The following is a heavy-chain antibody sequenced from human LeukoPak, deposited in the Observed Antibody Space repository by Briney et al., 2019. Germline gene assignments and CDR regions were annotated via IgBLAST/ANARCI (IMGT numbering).Heavy chain of an antibody. V-gene: IGHV1-18*01. CDR3: ARVYCSGGSCYVFWFDP. Sequence: ASVKVSCKASGYTFTSYGISWVRQAPGQGLEWMGWISAYNGNTNYAQKLQGRVTMTTDTSTSTAYMELRSLRSDVTAVYYCARVYCSGGSCYVFWFDPWGQGTLVTVSS. D-gene: IGHD2-15*01. CDR1: GYTFTSYG. J-gene: IGHJ5*02. CDR2: ISAYNGNT.